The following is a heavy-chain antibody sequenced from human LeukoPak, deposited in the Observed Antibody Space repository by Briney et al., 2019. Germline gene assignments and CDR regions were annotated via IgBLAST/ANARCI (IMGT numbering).Heavy chain of an antibody. D-gene: IGHD3-10*01. Sequence: GRSLRLSCAASGFTFSSYSMNWVRQAPGKGLEWVSYISHTGSTMSYADSVKGRFTISRDNARNSLYLQMNSLRAKDTAVYYCAIPPLSGTGSSRPLAGMDVWGQGTTVTVSS. CDR3: AIPPLSGTGSSRPLAGMDV. CDR1: GFTFSSYS. J-gene: IGHJ6*02. CDR2: ISHTGSTM. V-gene: IGHV3-48*04.